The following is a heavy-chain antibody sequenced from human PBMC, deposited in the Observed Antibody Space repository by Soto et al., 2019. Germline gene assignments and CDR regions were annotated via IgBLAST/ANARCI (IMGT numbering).Heavy chain of an antibody. CDR1: GITFSSHA. J-gene: IGHJ4*02. CDR2: LISSGSST. V-gene: IGHV3-23*01. CDR3: AKHSASGGGFDY. D-gene: IGHD3-10*01. Sequence: EVQLLESGGGLVQPGGSLRLSCAASGITFSSHAMTWVRQSPGRGLEWVSLISSGSSTYYADSVKGRFSISRDNSKSTLFLQMNSLSAEDTAIYYCAKHSASGGGFDYWGQGTRVTVSS.